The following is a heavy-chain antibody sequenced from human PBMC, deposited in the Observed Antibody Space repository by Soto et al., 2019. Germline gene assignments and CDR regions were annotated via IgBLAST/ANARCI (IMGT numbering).Heavy chain of an antibody. D-gene: IGHD3-22*01. Sequence: ASVKVSCKASGYTFTGYYIHWVRPSPGQGLEWMGWINPNSGGTNYAQKFQGWVTMTRDTSISTAYMELSRLRSDDTAVYYCAGRGYSSGYYAFFVIWG. CDR2: INPNSGGT. CDR1: GYTFTGYY. V-gene: IGHV1-2*04. CDR3: AGRGYSSGYYAFFVI. J-gene: IGHJ3*02.